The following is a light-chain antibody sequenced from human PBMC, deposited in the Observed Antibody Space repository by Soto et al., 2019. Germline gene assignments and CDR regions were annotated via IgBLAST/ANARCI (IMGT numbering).Light chain of an antibody. CDR2: GAS. V-gene: IGKV3-15*01. CDR1: KGGSSY. J-gene: IGKJ5*01. Sequence: EIVIMPSPDTLALSTGERATLSCRASKGGSSYLAWYQQKPGPAPRLLICGASTRATGIPARCSGSGSGTEFTLTISSLQSEYFAVYYYQQHNNRPPITFGQGTRLEI. CDR3: QQHNNRPPIT.